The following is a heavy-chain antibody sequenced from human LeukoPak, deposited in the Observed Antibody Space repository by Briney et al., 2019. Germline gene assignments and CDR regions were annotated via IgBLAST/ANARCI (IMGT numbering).Heavy chain of an antibody. CDR3: AKDRYCSSTSCYDAFDI. J-gene: IGHJ3*02. Sequence: GGSLRLSCAASGFSFGDYAMHWVRQGPGKGQEWVSDISWNSGNIAYADSVKGRFTISRDNAKSSLYLQMNSLRAEDMALYYCAKDRYCSSTSCYDAFDIWGQGTMVTVSS. D-gene: IGHD2-2*01. V-gene: IGHV3-9*03. CDR1: GFSFGDYA. CDR2: ISWNSGNI.